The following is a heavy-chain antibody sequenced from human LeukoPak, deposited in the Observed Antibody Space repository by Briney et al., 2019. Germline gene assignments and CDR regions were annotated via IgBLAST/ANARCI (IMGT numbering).Heavy chain of an antibody. Sequence: GGSLRLSCAASGFTFNNYTMSWVRQAPGKGLEWVSTISSSGTNYADSVKGRFTISRDNSKSTVDLQMNSLRADDTAVYYCARDPGGSFDYWGQGTLVTVSS. CDR2: ISSSGT. V-gene: IGHV3-23*01. D-gene: IGHD3-16*01. J-gene: IGHJ4*02. CDR3: ARDPGGSFDY. CDR1: GFTFNNYT.